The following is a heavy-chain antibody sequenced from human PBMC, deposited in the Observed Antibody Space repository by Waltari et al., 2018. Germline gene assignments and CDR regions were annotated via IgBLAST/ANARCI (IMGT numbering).Heavy chain of an antibody. CDR1: GGSISSGGYS. J-gene: IGHJ4*02. CDR3: ARDSGSLPPFLEY. D-gene: IGHD1-26*01. CDR2: IYHSGST. V-gene: IGHV4-30-2*01. Sequence: QLQLQESGSGLVKPSQTLSLTCAVSGGSISSGGYSWSWIRQPPGKGLEWIGYIYHSGSTYYNPALKRRVTISVDRSQNQFSLKLSSVTAADTAVYYCARDSGSLPPFLEYWGQGTLVTVSS.